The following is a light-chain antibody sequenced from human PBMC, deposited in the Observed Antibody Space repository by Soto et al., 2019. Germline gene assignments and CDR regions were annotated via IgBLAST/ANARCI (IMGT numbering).Light chain of an antibody. V-gene: IGLV1-44*01. Sequence: QSVLTQPPSTSGTPGQSVTMSCSGSSSNFGRHSVSWYQQLPGTAPSLLIYANNQRPSGVPDRFSGSQSGNSASLTISGLQSEDEGFYHCAAWDDSLNGVLFGGGTQLTVL. CDR3: AAWDDSLNGVL. CDR1: SSNFGRHS. CDR2: ANN. J-gene: IGLJ2*01.